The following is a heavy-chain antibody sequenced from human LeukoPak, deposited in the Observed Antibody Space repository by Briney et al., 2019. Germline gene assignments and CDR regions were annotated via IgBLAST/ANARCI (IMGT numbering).Heavy chain of an antibody. J-gene: IGHJ4*02. CDR1: GFTFSSYA. V-gene: IGHV3-30*04. CDR2: ISYDGSNK. Sequence: GGSLRLSCAASGFTFSSYAMHWVRQAPGKGLEWVAVISYDGSNKYYADSVKGRFTISRDNSKNTLYLQMNSLRAEDTAVYYCARASGYSSGWYRDYFDYWGQGTLVTVSS. CDR3: ARASGYSSGWYRDYFDY. D-gene: IGHD6-19*01.